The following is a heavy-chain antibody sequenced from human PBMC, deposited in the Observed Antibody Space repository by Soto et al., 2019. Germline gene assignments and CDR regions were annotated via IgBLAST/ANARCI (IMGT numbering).Heavy chain of an antibody. CDR1: GGSFSGYY. CDR3: ARWAIFGPRDAFDI. V-gene: IGHV4-34*01. CDR2: INHSGST. J-gene: IGHJ3*02. Sequence: QVQLQQWGAGLLKPSETLSLTCAVYGGSFSGYYWSWIRQPPGKGLEWIGEINHSGSTNYNPPLKSRVTILVDTSKNQFSLKLSSVTAADTAVYYCARWAIFGPRDAFDIWGQGTMVTVSS. D-gene: IGHD3-3*01.